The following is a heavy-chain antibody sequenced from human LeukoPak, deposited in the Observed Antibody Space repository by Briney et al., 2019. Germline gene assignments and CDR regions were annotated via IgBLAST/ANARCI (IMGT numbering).Heavy chain of an antibody. CDR3: ARDKVCNYCQGRNYYYYGMDV. V-gene: IGHV4-31*03. CDR2: IYYSGST. CDR1: GGSISSGGYY. D-gene: IGHD4-4*01. J-gene: IGHJ6*02. Sequence: SETLSLTCTVSGGSISSGGYYWSWIRQHPGKGLEWIGYIYYSGSTYYNPSLKSRVTISVDTSKNQFSLKLSSVTAADTAVYYCARDKVCNYCQGRNYYYYGMDVWGQGTTVTVSS.